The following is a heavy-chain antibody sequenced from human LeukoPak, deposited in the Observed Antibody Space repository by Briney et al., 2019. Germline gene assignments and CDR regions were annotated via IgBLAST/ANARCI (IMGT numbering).Heavy chain of an antibody. CDR3: ARGPTISETGYFDY. J-gene: IGHJ4*03. CDR2: INHRGDT. D-gene: IGHD1-1*01. V-gene: IGHV4-34*01. CDR1: GGSFSTYY. Sequence: SETLSLTCAVYGGSFSTYYWSWIRQSPGKGLEWIAEINHRGDTNYNPSVKSRVTISVDTSKNQFSLKITSLTAADTAVYYCARGPTISETGYFDYWGQGTLATVSS.